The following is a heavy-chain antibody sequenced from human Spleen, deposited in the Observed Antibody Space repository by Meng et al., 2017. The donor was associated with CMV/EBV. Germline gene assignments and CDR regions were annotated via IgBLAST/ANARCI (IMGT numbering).Heavy chain of an antibody. D-gene: IGHD1-1*01. CDR1: GGTFSSYA. CDR2: IIPIFGTA. CDR3: AADSVQPGAFDI. V-gene: IGHV1-69*05. Sequence: SVKVSCKASGGTFSSYAISWVRQAPGQGLEWMGGIIPIFGTANYAQKFQGRVTITTDESTSTAYMELSSLRSEDTAVYYCAADSVQPGAFDIWGQGTMVTVSS. J-gene: IGHJ3*02.